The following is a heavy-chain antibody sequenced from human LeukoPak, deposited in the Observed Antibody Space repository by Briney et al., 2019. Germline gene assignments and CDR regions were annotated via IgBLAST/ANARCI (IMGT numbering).Heavy chain of an antibody. CDR3: ARGGYCDSTSCRAGYYYYYYMDV. D-gene: IGHD2-2*03. Sequence: PSETLSLTCAVYGGSFSGYYWSWIRQPPGKGLEWIGEINHSGSTNYNPSLKSRVTISVDTSKNQFSLKLSSVTAADTAVYYCARGGYCDSTSCRAGYYYYYYMDVWGKGTTVTISS. J-gene: IGHJ6*03. CDR2: INHSGST. CDR1: GGSFSGYY. V-gene: IGHV4-34*01.